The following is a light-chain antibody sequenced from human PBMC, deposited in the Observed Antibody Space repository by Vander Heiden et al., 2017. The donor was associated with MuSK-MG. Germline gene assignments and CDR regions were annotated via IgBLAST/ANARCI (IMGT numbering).Light chain of an antibody. CDR2: QNN. CDR1: SFNIGNNY. J-gene: IGLJ3*02. Sequence: QSVLTQPPSVSAAPGQKVTISCSGSSFNIGNNYVSWYQQFSGTAPKLLIYQNNKRPSGIPDRFSGSKSGTSATLGITGLQTGDEADYYCGAWDSNLSVMVFGGGAKVTVL. CDR3: GAWDSNLSVMV. V-gene: IGLV1-51*02.